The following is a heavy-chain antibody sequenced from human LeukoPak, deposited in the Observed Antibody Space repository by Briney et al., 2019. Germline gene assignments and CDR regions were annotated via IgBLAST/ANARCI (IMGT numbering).Heavy chain of an antibody. CDR3: ARGGIQLWDFDY. D-gene: IGHD5-18*01. J-gene: IGHJ4*02. CDR2: IYYSGST. V-gene: IGHV4-59*01. CDR1: GDSISSYY. Sequence: SETLSLTSTVSGDSISSYYWSWIRQPPGKGVEWIGYIYYSGSTNYNPSLKSRVTISVDTSKNQFSLKLSSVTAADTAVYYCARGGIQLWDFDYWGQGTLVTVSS.